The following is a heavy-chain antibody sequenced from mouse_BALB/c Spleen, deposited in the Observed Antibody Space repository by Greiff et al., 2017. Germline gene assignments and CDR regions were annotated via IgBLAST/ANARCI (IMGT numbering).Heavy chain of an antibody. CDR3: ARGWLLPY. CDR2: INPSNGRT. Sequence: QVQLQQSGAELVKPGASVKLSCKASGYTFTSYWMHWVKQRPGQGLEWIGEINPSNGRTNYNEKFKSKATLTVDKSSSTAYMQLSSLTSEDSAVYYCARGWLLPYWGQGTLVTVSA. V-gene: IGHV1S81*02. CDR1: GYTFTSYW. D-gene: IGHD2-3*01. J-gene: IGHJ3*01.